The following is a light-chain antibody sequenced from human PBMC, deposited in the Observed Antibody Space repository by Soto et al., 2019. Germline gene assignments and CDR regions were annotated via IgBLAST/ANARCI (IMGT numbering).Light chain of an antibody. CDR3: QQYGSSPLT. CDR1: QSVSSSY. CDR2: GAS. J-gene: IGKJ4*02. V-gene: IGKV3-20*01. Sequence: EIVLTQSPGTLSLSPGERATLSCRASQSVSSSYLAWYQQKPGQAPRLLIYGASSRATGIPDRFSGSGSGTDFTLTISSLEPEEFAVYYCQQYGSSPLTFGGGTKVESK.